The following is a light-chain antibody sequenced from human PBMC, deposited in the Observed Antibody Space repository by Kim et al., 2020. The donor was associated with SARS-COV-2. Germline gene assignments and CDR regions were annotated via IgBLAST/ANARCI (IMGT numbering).Light chain of an antibody. Sequence: SPGERATLPCRGSQNVGYYLPWYPHRPGQAPRPPIYDVFKRAAGIPGRVSGSGSGADFPLTNNHLEPEDFVVYYCQHRGSGPLTFGGGTKVDI. J-gene: IGKJ4*01. V-gene: IGKV3-11*01. CDR2: DVF. CDR1: QNVGYY. CDR3: QHRGSGPLT.